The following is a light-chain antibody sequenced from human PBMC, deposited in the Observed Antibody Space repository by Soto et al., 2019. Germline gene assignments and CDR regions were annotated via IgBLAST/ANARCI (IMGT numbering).Light chain of an antibody. J-gene: IGKJ3*01. V-gene: IGKV3-20*01. Sequence: IVLTQSPGTLSLSPGERATLSCRAIQSVTSSYLAWYQQKPGQAPRLLIYGASSRATGIPDRFSGSGSGTDFTLTISRLEPEDFAVYYGQQYGTSLLTFGPGTKVDIK. CDR3: QQYGTSLLT. CDR2: GAS. CDR1: QSVTSSY.